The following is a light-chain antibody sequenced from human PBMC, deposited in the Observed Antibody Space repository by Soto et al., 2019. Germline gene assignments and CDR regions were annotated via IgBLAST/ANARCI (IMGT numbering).Light chain of an antibody. J-gene: IGKJ1*01. Sequence: DIQMTQSPSSLSASVGDRVTITCRASQSISSYLNWYQQKPGKAPKLLIYAASSLQSGVPSRFSGSGSGTEFTLTISSLQPEDFATYYCQQFHSFSRTFGQGTKVDIK. V-gene: IGKV1-39*01. CDR2: AAS. CDR1: QSISSY. CDR3: QQFHSFSRT.